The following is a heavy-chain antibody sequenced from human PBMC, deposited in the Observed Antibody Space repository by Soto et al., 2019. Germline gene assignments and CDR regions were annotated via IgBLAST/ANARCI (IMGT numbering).Heavy chain of an antibody. CDR1: GYSFTSYW. J-gene: IGHJ3*02. CDR3: ARDSRITGTWDDAFDI. D-gene: IGHD1-7*01. V-gene: IGHV5-51*01. Sequence: PWESLRISCKVSGYSFTSYWICWVRQMPGKGLEWMGIIYPGDSDTRYSPSFQGQVTISADKSISTAYLQWSSLKASDTAMYYCARDSRITGTWDDAFDIWGQGTMVTVSS. CDR2: IYPGDSDT.